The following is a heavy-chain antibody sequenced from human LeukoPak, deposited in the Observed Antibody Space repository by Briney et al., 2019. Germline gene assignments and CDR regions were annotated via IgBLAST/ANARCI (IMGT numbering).Heavy chain of an antibody. J-gene: IGHJ4*02. D-gene: IGHD3-3*01. Sequence: ASVKVSCKASGYTFTSYYMHWVRQAPGQGLEWMGIINPSGGSTSYARKFQGRVTMTRDTSTSTVYMELSSLRSEDTAVYYCARGADPDFWSGYVDYWGQGTLVTVSS. V-gene: IGHV1-46*01. CDR2: INPSGGST. CDR3: ARGADPDFWSGYVDY. CDR1: GYTFTSYY.